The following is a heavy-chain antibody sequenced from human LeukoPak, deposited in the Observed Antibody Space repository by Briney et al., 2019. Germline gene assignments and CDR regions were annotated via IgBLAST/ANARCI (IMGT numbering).Heavy chain of an antibody. Sequence: SETLSLTCTVSGGSISSSSYYWGWIRQPPGKGLEWIGSIYYSGSTYYNPSPKSRVTISVDTSKNQFSLRLSSVTAADTAVYYCAGGSSSWYVENYWGQGTLVTVSS. CDR3: AGGSSSWYVENY. CDR2: IYYSGST. J-gene: IGHJ4*02. D-gene: IGHD6-13*01. CDR1: GGSISSSSYY. V-gene: IGHV4-39*01.